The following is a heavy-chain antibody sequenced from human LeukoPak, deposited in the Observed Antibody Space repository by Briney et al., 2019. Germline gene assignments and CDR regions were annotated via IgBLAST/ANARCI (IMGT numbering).Heavy chain of an antibody. J-gene: IGHJ4*02. Sequence: SETLSLTCAVSAGSITSSKYFWGWIRQPPGKELELIGIISYGGSTDYNPSLKSRVTISTDTSKNQFSLKLTAVTAADTAVYYCAGLGVMVLVYQFEYWGRGTPVTVSS. CDR2: ISYGGST. D-gene: IGHD2-8*01. CDR3: AGLGVMVLVYQFEY. V-gene: IGHV4-39*07. CDR1: AGSITSSKYF.